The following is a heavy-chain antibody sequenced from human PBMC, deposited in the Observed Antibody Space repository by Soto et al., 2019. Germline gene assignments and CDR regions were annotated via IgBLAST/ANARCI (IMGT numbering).Heavy chain of an antibody. J-gene: IGHJ4*02. CDR2: ISYDGSNK. V-gene: IGHV3-30*18. CDR3: AKDRMGAGIRGYFDY. D-gene: IGHD3-10*01. Sequence: QVQLVESEGGVVQPGESLRLSCAGSGFTFSSYGMDWVRQAPGKGLEWVAVISYDGSNKYYVDSVKGRFTISRDNSKNTLYLQMNSLRAEDTAVYYCAKDRMGAGIRGYFDYWGQGMLVTVSS. CDR1: GFTFSSYG.